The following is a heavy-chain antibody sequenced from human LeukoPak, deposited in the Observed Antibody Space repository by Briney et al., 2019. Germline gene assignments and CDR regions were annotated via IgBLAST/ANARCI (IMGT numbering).Heavy chain of an antibody. D-gene: IGHD2-2*01. Sequence: ASVKVSCTASGGTFSSYAISWARQAPGQGLEWVGRIIPILGIANYAQKFQGRVTITTDKSTSTAYMELSSLRSEDTAVYYCARGALGVVVPDDYWGQGTLVTVSS. CDR2: IIPILGIA. J-gene: IGHJ4*02. CDR3: ARGALGVVVPDDY. V-gene: IGHV1-69*04. CDR1: GGTFSSYA.